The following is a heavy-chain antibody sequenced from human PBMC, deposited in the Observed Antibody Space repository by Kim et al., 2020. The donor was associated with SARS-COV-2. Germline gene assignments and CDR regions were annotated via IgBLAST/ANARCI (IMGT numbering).Heavy chain of an antibody. V-gene: IGHV3-9*01. CDR3: AAGYDFWSGPSGY. CDR1: GFTFDDYA. D-gene: IGHD3-3*01. Sequence: GGSLRLSCAASGFTFDDYAMHWVRQAPGKGLEWVSGISWNSGSIGYADSVKGRFTISRDNAKNSLYLQMNSLRAEDTALYYCAAGYDFWSGPSGYWGQGT. J-gene: IGHJ4*02. CDR2: ISWNSGSI.